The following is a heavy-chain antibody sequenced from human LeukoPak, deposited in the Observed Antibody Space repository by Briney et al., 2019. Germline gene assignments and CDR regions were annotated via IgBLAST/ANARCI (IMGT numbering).Heavy chain of an antibody. J-gene: IGHJ3*02. Sequence: RPGGSLRLSCAASGFTFDDYAMHWVRQAPGKGLEWVSGISWNSGSIGYADSVKGRFTISRDNAKNSLYLQMNSLRAEDTALYYCAKDIGGATKFRDAFDIWGQGTMVTVSS. CDR1: GFTFDDYA. CDR3: AKDIGGATKFRDAFDI. V-gene: IGHV3-9*01. CDR2: ISWNSGSI. D-gene: IGHD3-10*02.